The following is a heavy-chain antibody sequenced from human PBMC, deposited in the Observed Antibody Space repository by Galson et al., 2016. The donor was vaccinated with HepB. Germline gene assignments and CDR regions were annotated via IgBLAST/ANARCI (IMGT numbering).Heavy chain of an antibody. CDR3: AREAIIPVADTPYYCGMDV. Sequence: SLRLSCAASGLSVSDSYMSWVRQAPGKGLEWVSALYSGGSTYYADSAKGRFTVSRANSKNTIYLQMHGLRAEDTAVYYCAREAIIPVADTPYYCGMDVWGQGTTVTVSS. V-gene: IGHV3-53*01. CDR2: LYSGGST. D-gene: IGHD2-15*01. J-gene: IGHJ6*02. CDR1: GLSVSDSY.